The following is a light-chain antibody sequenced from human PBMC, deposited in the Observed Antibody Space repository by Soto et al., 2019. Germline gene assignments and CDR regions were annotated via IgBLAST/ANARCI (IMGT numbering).Light chain of an antibody. J-gene: IGKJ2*01. CDR1: QSVSSN. Sequence: EIVMTQSPATLSVSPGERATLSCRASQSVSSNLAWYQQKPGQAPRLLIYGASTRATGIPARFSGSRSGTDFTLTISSLQSEDFADYYCQQYNNWPYTFGQGTKLEIK. V-gene: IGKV3-15*01. CDR3: QQYNNWPYT. CDR2: GAS.